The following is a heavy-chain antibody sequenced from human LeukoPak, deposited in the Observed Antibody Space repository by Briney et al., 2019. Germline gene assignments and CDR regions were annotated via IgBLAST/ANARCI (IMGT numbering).Heavy chain of an antibody. D-gene: IGHD5/OR15-5a*01. CDR2: IYTGGST. CDR1: GFTVSSSF. J-gene: IGHJ6*02. CDR3: SRDPAMSSGYGMDV. V-gene: IGHV3-66*01. Sequence: GGSLRLSCAASGFTVSSSFMSWVRQAPGKGLEWVSVIYTGGSTYYADSVKGRFTISRDDSKNKVYLQMNSLRAEDTAVYFCSRDPAMSSGYGMDVWGQGTTVTVSS.